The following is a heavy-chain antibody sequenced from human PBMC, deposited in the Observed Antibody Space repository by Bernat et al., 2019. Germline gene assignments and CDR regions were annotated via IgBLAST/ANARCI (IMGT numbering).Heavy chain of an antibody. V-gene: IGHV4-39*01. J-gene: IGHJ4*02. D-gene: IGHD5-12*01. CDR2: IYYSGST. CDR1: GGSISSSSYY. Sequence: QLQLQESGPGLVKPSETLSLTCTVSGGSISSSSYYWGWIRQPPGKGLEWIGSIYYSGSTYYNPSLKSRVTISVDTSKNQFSLKLSSVTAADTAVYYCARQPVDIGDYYFDYWGQGTLVTVSS. CDR3: ARQPVDIGDYYFDY.